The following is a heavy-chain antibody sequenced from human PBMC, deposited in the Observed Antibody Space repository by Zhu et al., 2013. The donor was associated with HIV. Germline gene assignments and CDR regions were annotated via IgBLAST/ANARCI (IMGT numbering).Heavy chain of an antibody. CDR3: ARDIRYCSSTSCSNEYYYYGMDV. V-gene: IGHV1-69*08. CDR2: IIPILGIA. D-gene: IGHD2-2*01. Sequence: QVQLVQSGAEVKKPGSSVKVSCKASGGTFSSYTISWVRQAPGQGLEWMGRIIPILGIANYAQKFQGRVTITADKSTSTAYMELSSLRSEDTAVYYCARDIRYCSSTSCSNEYYYYGMDVWGQG. J-gene: IGHJ6*02. CDR1: GGTFSSYT.